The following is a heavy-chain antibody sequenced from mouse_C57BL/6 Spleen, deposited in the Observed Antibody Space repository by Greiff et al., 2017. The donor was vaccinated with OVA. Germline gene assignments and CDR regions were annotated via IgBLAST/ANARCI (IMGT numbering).Heavy chain of an antibody. V-gene: IGHV8-12*01. CDR3: ARTLYSNYIYYYAMDY. CDR2: IYWDDDK. J-gene: IGHJ4*01. Sequence: QVTLKESGPGLLQSSQSLSLSCSSSGFSLSTSGMGVSWLRQPSGMGLVWLVHIYWDDDKRYNPSLKSRLTNSKETARNQVYLKITSVDTADTATYYCARTLYSNYIYYYAMDYWGQGTSVTVSS. D-gene: IGHD2-5*01. CDR1: GFSLSTSGMG.